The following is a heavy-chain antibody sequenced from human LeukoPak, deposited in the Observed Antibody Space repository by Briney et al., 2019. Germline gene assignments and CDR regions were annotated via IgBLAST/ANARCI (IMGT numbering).Heavy chain of an antibody. CDR2: IYYSGST. J-gene: IGHJ2*01. D-gene: IGHD4-17*01. CDR1: GGSISSYY. V-gene: IGHV4-59*01. CDR3: ARSRYGDYVLHDWYFDL. Sequence: SETLSLTCTVSGGSISSYYWSWIRQPPGKGLEWIGYIYYSGSTNYNPSLKSRVTISVDTSKNQFSLKLSSVTAADTAVYYCARSRYGDYVLHDWYFDLWGRGTLVTVSS.